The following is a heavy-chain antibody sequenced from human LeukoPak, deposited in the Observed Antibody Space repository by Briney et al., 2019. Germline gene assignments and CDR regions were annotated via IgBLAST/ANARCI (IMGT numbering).Heavy chain of an antibody. J-gene: IGHJ4*02. CDR1: GYTFTSYG. V-gene: IGHV1-18*01. D-gene: IGHD2-8*01. CDR2: ISAYNGNT. Sequence: ASVKVSCKASGYTFTSYGISWVRQAPGQGLEWTGWISAYNGNTNYAQKLQGRVTMTTDTSTSTAYMELRSLRSDDTAVYYCARDPTRYCTNGVCSFDYWGQGTLVTVS. CDR3: ARDPTRYCTNGVCSFDY.